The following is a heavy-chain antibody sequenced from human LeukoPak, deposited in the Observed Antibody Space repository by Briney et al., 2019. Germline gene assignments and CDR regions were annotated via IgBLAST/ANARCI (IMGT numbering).Heavy chain of an antibody. V-gene: IGHV1-2*06. D-gene: IGHD5-12*01. CDR1: GYTFTGYY. CDR3: ARDDSGYDYYFDY. Sequence: ASVKVSCKASGYTFTGYYMHWVRQAPGQGREWMGRINPNSGGTNYAQKFQGRVTMTRDTSISTAYMGLSRLRSDDTAVYYCARDDSGYDYYFDYWGQGTLVTVSS. CDR2: INPNSGGT. J-gene: IGHJ4*02.